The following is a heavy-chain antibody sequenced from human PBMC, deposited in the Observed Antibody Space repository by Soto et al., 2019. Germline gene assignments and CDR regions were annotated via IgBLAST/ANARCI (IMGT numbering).Heavy chain of an antibody. CDR3: ARTYCGGDCYNYYYGMDV. V-gene: IGHV3-30-3*01. Sequence: PGGSLRLSCAASGFTFSSYAMHWVRQAPGKGLEWVAVISYDGSNKYYEDSVKGRFTISRDNSKNTLYLQMNSLRAEDTAVYYCARTYCGGDCYNYYYGMDVWGQGTTVTVSS. CDR1: GFTFSSYA. CDR2: ISYDGSNK. D-gene: IGHD2-21*02. J-gene: IGHJ6*02.